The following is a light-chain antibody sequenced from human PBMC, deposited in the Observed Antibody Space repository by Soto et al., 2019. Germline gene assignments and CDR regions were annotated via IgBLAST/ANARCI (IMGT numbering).Light chain of an antibody. CDR2: WAS. J-gene: IGKJ2*01. CDR3: QQYYNTPYT. V-gene: IGKV4-1*01. CDR1: QSLLYTSNNKNY. Sequence: DIVMTQSPDSLAVSLGERATINCKSSQSLLYTSNNKNYLAWYQQKPGQPPKLLIYWASTRESGVTDRFSDSGSGTDFTLTIISLQAEDVAVFYCQQYYNTPYTFGQGTKLEIK.